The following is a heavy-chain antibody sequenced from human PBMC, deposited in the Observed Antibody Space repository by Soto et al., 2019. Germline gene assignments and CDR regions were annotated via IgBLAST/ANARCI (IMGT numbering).Heavy chain of an antibody. Sequence: QVQLQESGPGLVKPSQTLSLTCTVSGGSINSAGYYWSWLRQLPGQGLEWIGNVYYSGSANYNPSLKSRVTISIDTSKNNFSLSLSSMTAADTAVYYCARVQTIFGIITVFDFWGQGTLVTVSS. V-gene: IGHV4-31*03. D-gene: IGHD3-3*01. CDR1: GGSINSAGYY. J-gene: IGHJ4*02. CDR3: ARVQTIFGIITVFDF. CDR2: VYYSGSA.